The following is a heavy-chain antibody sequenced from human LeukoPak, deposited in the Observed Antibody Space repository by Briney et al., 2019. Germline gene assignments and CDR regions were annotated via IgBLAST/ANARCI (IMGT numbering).Heavy chain of an antibody. Sequence: SETLSLTCTVSGGSISSYYWSWIRQPPGKGLEWIGEINHSGSTNYNPSLKSRVTISVDTSKNQFSLKLSSVTAADTAVYYCARGVGYFDHWGQGTLVTVSS. CDR2: INHSGST. D-gene: IGHD1-26*01. CDR3: ARGVGYFDH. CDR1: GGSISSYY. J-gene: IGHJ4*02. V-gene: IGHV4-34*01.